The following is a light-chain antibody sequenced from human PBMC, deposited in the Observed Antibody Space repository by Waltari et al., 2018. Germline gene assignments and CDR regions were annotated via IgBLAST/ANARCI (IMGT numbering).Light chain of an antibody. CDR2: GAS. CDR3: QQYNNWPPYL. CDR1: QSVSTN. Sequence: ETVMTQSQTTLSLSPGERATLPCRASQSVSTNLAWYQQKPGQAPRLLIYGASIRATGVPARFSGRGAGTEFTLTISSLQSEDFAVYYCQQYNNWPPYLFGQGSQLEI. J-gene: IGKJ2*01. V-gene: IGKV3D-15*01.